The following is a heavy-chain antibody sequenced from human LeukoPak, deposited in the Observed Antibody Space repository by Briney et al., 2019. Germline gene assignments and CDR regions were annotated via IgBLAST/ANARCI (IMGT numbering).Heavy chain of an antibody. CDR3: ARVYSSSLSGYYYYYMYV. CDR1: GGSLSSYY. V-gene: IGHV4-59*01. D-gene: IGHD6-13*01. Sequence: PSETLSLTCTVPGGSLSSYYWSWIRQPPGKGLEWIGYIYYSGTTNYNPSLKNRVTISVDTSRNQFSLKLTSVTTADTAKYYCARVYSSSLSGYYYYYMYVWGKGTTVTVSS. J-gene: IGHJ6*03. CDR2: IYYSGTT.